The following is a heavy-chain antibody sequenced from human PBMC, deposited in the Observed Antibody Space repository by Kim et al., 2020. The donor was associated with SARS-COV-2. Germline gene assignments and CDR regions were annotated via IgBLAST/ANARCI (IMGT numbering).Heavy chain of an antibody. CDR3: TREPPGVGWFDP. CDR2: T. Sequence: TRKARKFQGRVTLTSDTSTNTLYLELSSLIAAETAIYYCTREPPGVGWFDPWGQGTLVTVSS. V-gene: IGHV1-46*01. J-gene: IGHJ5*02. D-gene: IGHD1-26*01.